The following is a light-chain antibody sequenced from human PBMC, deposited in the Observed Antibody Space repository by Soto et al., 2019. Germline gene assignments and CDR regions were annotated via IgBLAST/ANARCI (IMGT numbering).Light chain of an antibody. J-gene: IGKJ1*01. Sequence: DIRMTQSPSSLSASVGDRVTITCRASQGISNYLAWYQQKPGKVPKLLIYAASTLQSGVPSRFSGSGSRTDFTLTISSLQPEDDATYYCQKYNSAPWTFGQGTKVEIK. CDR1: QGISNY. CDR2: AAS. V-gene: IGKV1-27*01. CDR3: QKYNSAPWT.